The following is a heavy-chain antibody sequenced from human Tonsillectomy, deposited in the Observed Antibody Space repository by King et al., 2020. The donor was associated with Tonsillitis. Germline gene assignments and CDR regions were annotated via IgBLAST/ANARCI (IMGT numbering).Heavy chain of an antibody. Sequence: VQLQESGPGLVKPSQTLSLTCTVSGGPISSGGYYWSWIRQHPGKGLEWIGYIYYSGSTYYNPSLKSRVTISVDTSKNQFSLKLSSVTAADTAVYYCARDHGSGNAFDIWGQGTMVTVSS. V-gene: IGHV4-31*03. J-gene: IGHJ3*02. CDR1: GGPISSGGYY. D-gene: IGHD3-10*01. CDR3: ARDHGSGNAFDI. CDR2: IYYSGST.